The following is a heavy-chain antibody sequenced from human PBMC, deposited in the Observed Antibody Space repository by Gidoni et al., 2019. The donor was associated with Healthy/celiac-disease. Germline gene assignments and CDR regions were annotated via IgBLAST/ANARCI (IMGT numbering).Heavy chain of an antibody. CDR1: GFPFSRYA. CDR3: ARDQWSIFGVVIHNWFDP. V-gene: IGHV3-30-3*01. J-gene: IGHJ5*02. CDR2: ISYDGSNK. D-gene: IGHD3-3*01. Sequence: QVQLVESGGGVVQPGRSLRLSCAASGFPFSRYAMHWVRQAPGKGLEWGAVISYDGSNKYYADSVKGRFTISRDNSKNTLYLQMNSLRAEDTAVYYCARDQWSIFGVVIHNWFDPWGQGTLVTVSS.